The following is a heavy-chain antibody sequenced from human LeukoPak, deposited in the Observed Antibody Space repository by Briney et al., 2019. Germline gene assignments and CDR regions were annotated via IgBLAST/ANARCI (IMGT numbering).Heavy chain of an antibody. CDR1: GGSISSYY. V-gene: IGHV4-4*07. D-gene: IGHD3-10*01. CDR2: IYTSGST. Sequence: SETLSLTCTVSGGSISSYYWSWIRQPAGKGLEWIGRIYTSGSTNYNPSLKSRVTMSVDTSKNQFSLRLSSVNAADTAVYFCAREGTSGGLNWLDPWGQGTLVTVST. J-gene: IGHJ5*02. CDR3: AREGTSGGLNWLDP.